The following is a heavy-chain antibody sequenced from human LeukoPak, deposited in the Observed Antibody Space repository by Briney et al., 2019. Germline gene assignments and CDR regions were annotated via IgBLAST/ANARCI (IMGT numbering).Heavy chain of an antibody. J-gene: IGHJ4*02. CDR3: AKDQGRITIFGVVTGLFDY. CDR2: ISGGGGST. CDR1: GFTFSSYA. Sequence: GGSLRLSCAASGFTFSSYAMSWVRQAPGKGLEWASAISGGGGSTYYADSVKGRFTISRDNSKNTLYLQMNSLRAEDTAVYYCAKDQGRITIFGVVTGLFDYWGQGTLVTVSS. D-gene: IGHD3-3*01. V-gene: IGHV3-23*01.